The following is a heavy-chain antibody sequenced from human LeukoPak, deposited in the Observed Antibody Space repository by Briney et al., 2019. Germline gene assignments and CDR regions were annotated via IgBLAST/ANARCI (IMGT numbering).Heavy chain of an antibody. D-gene: IGHD5-24*01. CDR1: GFSVSINY. CDR3: ARCRDGYNLYDFDI. J-gene: IGHJ3*02. Sequence: GGSLRLSCAASGFSVSINYMNWVRQAPGKALEWVSVIQSDGTTYYADSVKGRFVISRDSSKNTMYVEMNSLRVEDTAMYYCARCRDGYNLYDFDIWGQGTMVTVSS. V-gene: IGHV3-66*01. CDR2: IQSDGTT.